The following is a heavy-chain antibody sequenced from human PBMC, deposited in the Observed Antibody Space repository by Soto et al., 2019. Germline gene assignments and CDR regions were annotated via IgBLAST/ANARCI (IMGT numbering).Heavy chain of an antibody. CDR3: ARVASRRMVYAILEGDAFDS. D-gene: IGHD2-8*01. V-gene: IGHV4-30-4*01. Sequence: QVQLRESGPGLVKPSQTLSLTCTVSGGSISSGDYYWSWIRQPPGKVLEWIGYIYYSGSTYYNPSLKSRVTISVDTSKNQFSLKLSSVTAADTAVYCCARVASRRMVYAILEGDAFDSWGQGTIVTVSS. CDR2: IYYSGST. CDR1: GGSISSGDYY. J-gene: IGHJ3*02.